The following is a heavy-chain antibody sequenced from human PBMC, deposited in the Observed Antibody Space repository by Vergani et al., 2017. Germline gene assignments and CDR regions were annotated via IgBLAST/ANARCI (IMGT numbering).Heavy chain of an antibody. CDR3: AREHIVVVTAIGCNGFDP. V-gene: IGHV4-61*01. D-gene: IGHD2-21*02. Sequence: QVQLQESGPGLVKPSETLSLTCTVSGGSVSSGSYYWSWIRQPPGKGLEWIGYIDYSGSTNYNPSLKSRVTISVDTSENQFSLKLSSVTATDTAVYYCAREHIVVVTAIGCNGFDPWGQGTLVTVSS. CDR2: IDYSGST. CDR1: GGSVSSGSYY. J-gene: IGHJ5*02.